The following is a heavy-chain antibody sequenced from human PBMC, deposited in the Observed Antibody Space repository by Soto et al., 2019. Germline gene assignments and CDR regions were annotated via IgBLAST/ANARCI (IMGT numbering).Heavy chain of an antibody. V-gene: IGHV3-21*01. D-gene: IGHD3-3*01. CDR3: AREAYDSLAPNYYYYMDV. J-gene: IGHJ6*03. CDR1: GFTFSSYS. Sequence: GGSLRLSCAASGFTFSSYSMNWVRQAQGKGLEWVSSISSSSSYIYYADTGKGRVTISRDNAKKSLYLEMNSLRAEDTAVYYCAREAYDSLAPNYYYYMDVWGKGTTVTVSS. CDR2: ISSSSSYI.